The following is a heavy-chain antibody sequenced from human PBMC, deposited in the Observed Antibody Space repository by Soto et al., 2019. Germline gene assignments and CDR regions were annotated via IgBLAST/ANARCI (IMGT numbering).Heavy chain of an antibody. Sequence: GGSLRLSCAASGFTFSSYGMHWVRQAPGKGLEWVAVISYDGSNKYYADSVKGRFTISRDNSKNTLYLQMNSLRAEDTAVYYCAKGGLVFWSGYDQTSFDYWGQGTLVTVSS. J-gene: IGHJ4*02. D-gene: IGHD3-3*01. V-gene: IGHV3-30*18. CDR2: ISYDGSNK. CDR1: GFTFSSYG. CDR3: AKGGLVFWSGYDQTSFDY.